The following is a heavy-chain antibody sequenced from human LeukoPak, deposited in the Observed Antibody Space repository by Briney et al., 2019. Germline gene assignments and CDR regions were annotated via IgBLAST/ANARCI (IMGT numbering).Heavy chain of an antibody. V-gene: IGHV3-7*01. J-gene: IGHJ6*03. D-gene: IGHD5-12*01. CDR2: IKQDGSEK. Sequence: GGSLRLSCAVSGFTFSSDWMIWVRQAPGKGLEWVVNIKQDGSEKYYVDSGKGRFTISRDNAKNSLYLQMNSLRAEDTAVYYCARDPYSGYDSYYYMDVWGKGTTVTISS. CDR1: GFTFSSDW. CDR3: ARDPYSGYDSYYYMDV.